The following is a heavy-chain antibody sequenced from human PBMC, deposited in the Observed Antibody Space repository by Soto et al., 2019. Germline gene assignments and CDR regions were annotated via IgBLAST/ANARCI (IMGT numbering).Heavy chain of an antibody. CDR2: VSATNLNT. D-gene: IGHD3-3*02. Sequence: QVQLVQSGAEVKKPGASVKVSCKASGFTFTIYGVTWVRQAPGQGLEWMGGVSATNLNTHYAQKFHGIVTRTTDTSTSTAYMELRSLRPDDTAVYYCARRVGLAPVYDAYDFWGQGTMVTVSS. CDR3: ARRVGLAPVYDAYDF. V-gene: IGHV1-18*01. J-gene: IGHJ3*01. CDR1: GFTFTIYG.